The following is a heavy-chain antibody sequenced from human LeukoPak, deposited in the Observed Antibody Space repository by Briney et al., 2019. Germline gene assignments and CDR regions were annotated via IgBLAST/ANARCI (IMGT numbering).Heavy chain of an antibody. CDR2: IYYSGST. CDR1: GGSISSYY. Sequence: KPSETLSLTCTVSGGSISSYYWNWIRQPPGRGLEWIGYIYYSGSTNYNPSLKSRVTISVDTSKNQFSLKLSSVTAADTAVYYCARGESSASNWFDPWGQGTPVTVSS. CDR3: ARGESSASNWFDP. V-gene: IGHV4-59*01. D-gene: IGHD2-15*01. J-gene: IGHJ5*02.